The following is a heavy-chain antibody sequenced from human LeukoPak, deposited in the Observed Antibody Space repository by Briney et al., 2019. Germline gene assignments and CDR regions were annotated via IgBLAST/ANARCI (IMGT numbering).Heavy chain of an antibody. V-gene: IGHV3-23*01. J-gene: IGHJ4*02. Sequence: QSGGSLRLSCAASGFTFSSYAMSWVRQAPGKGLEWVSAISGSGGSTYYADSVKGRFTISRDNSKNTLYLQMNSLRAEDTAVYYYAKDYRDLGYFDYWGQGTLVTVSS. CDR3: AKDYRDLGYFDY. CDR2: ISGSGGST. D-gene: IGHD3-16*02. CDR1: GFTFSSYA.